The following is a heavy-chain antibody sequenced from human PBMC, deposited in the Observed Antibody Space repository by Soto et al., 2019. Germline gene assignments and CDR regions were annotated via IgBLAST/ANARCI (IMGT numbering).Heavy chain of an antibody. D-gene: IGHD2-15*01. CDR3: AKNQPTRPTTLYSMDV. Sequence: QVQLVESGGGVVQPGESLTLSCVASGFVFSNYAIHWVRQAPGTGLEWVGIISYDGTIKYYADSKKGRFTISRDNSRNTVYLHMNSLSVEDTAIYYCAKNQPTRPTTLYSMDVWGMGTAVTVS. CDR1: GFVFSNYA. CDR2: ISYDGTIK. V-gene: IGHV3-30*18. J-gene: IGHJ6*03.